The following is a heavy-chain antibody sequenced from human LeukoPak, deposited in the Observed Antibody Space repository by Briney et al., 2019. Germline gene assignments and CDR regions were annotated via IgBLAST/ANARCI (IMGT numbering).Heavy chain of an antibody. Sequence: GGSLRLSCATSGFTFSSYGMHWVRQAPGKGLEWVAVIWYDGSNIHYADSVQGRFTISRDSSKNTLYLQMNSLRAEDTGVYYCANNGVSPNYYYGMNVRGQGTTVTVSS. V-gene: IGHV3-33*06. CDR2: IWYDGSNI. D-gene: IGHD2-8*01. J-gene: IGHJ6*02. CDR1: GFTFSSYG. CDR3: ANNGVSPNYYYGMNV.